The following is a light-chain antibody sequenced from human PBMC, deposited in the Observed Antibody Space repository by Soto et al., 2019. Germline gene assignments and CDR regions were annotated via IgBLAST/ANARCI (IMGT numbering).Light chain of an antibody. V-gene: IGLV2-14*01. CDR2: DVS. CDR1: SSDVGGYNY. J-gene: IGLJ1*01. Sequence: QSALTQPASVSGSPGQSITISCTGTSSDVGGYNYVSWNQQTPGKAPKLMIYDVSNRPSGVSNRFSGSKSGNTASLTISGLQAEDEAAYYCSSYTSSSTYVFGTGTKLTVL. CDR3: SSYTSSSTYV.